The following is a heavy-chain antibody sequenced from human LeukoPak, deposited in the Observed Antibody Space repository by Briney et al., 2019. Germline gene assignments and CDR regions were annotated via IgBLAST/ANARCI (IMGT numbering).Heavy chain of an antibody. D-gene: IGHD6-13*01. CDR2: ISGSGGST. CDR1: GFTFSSYA. V-gene: IGHV3-23*01. CDR3: ARDLMGIAYRGAFYY. Sequence: GGSLRLSCAASGFTFSSYAMTWVRQAPGKGLEWVSSISGSGGSTYYADSVKGRFTISRDNSKNTLYLQMNSLRAEDTAVYYCARDLMGIAYRGAFYYWGQGTLVTVSS. J-gene: IGHJ4*02.